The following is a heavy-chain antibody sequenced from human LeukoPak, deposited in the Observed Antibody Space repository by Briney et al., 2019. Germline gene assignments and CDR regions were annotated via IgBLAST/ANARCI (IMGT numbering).Heavy chain of an antibody. D-gene: IGHD6-13*01. CDR1: GFTVSSNY. V-gene: IGHV3-66*01. CDR2: IYSGGST. Sequence: GGSLRLSCAASGFTVSSNYMSWVRQAPGKGLEWVSVIYSGGSTYYADSVKGRFTISRDNSKNTLYLQMNSLRAEDTAVYYCARAAAGTYPYYYYGMDVWGQGTTVTVSS. CDR3: ARAAAGTYPYYYYGMDV. J-gene: IGHJ6*02.